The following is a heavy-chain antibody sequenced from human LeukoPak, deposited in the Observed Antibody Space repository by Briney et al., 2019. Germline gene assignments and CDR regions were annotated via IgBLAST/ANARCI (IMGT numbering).Heavy chain of an antibody. Sequence: ASVKVSCKASGYTFTSYGISWVRQAPGQGLEWMGWISAYNGNTNYAQKLQGRVTMTTDTSTSTAYMELRSLTSDDTAVYYCARGYYDSSDYEYFQHWGQGTLVTVSS. D-gene: IGHD3-22*01. V-gene: IGHV1-18*01. CDR1: GYTFTSYG. J-gene: IGHJ1*01. CDR2: ISAYNGNT. CDR3: ARGYYDSSDYEYFQH.